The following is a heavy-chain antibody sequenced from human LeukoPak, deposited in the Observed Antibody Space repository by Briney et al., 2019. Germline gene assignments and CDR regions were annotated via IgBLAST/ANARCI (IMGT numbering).Heavy chain of an antibody. CDR3: ARDSYLTIFGVVIPRGYYCMDV. V-gene: IGHV7-4-1*02. D-gene: IGHD3-3*01. CDR2: INTNTGNP. Sequence: ASVKVSCKASGHTFTRYAMNWVRQAPAQGLEWMGWINTNTGNPTYAQGFTGRFVFSLDTSVSTAYLQISSLKAEDTAVYYCARDSYLTIFGVVIPRGYYCMDVWGKGTTVTVSS. J-gene: IGHJ6*03. CDR1: GHTFTRYA.